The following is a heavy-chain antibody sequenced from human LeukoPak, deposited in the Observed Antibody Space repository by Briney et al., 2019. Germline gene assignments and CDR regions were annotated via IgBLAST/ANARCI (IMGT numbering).Heavy chain of an antibody. Sequence: SETLSLTCTVSGGSISSYHWSWIRQPPGKGLEWIGHIYGSGSTNYNPSLKSRVTLSVDTSKNQFSLKLSSVTAADTAVYYCAREGTSGTHLNWFDPWGQGTLVTVSS. J-gene: IGHJ5*02. D-gene: IGHD1-1*01. CDR3: AREGTSGTHLNWFDP. CDR2: IYGSGST. V-gene: IGHV4-59*01. CDR1: GGSISSYH.